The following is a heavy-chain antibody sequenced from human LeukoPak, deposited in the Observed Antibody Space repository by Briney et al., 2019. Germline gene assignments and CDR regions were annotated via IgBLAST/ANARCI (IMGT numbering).Heavy chain of an antibody. CDR3: ARDQYQLLTGIDY. CDR1: GGTFSSYA. J-gene: IGHJ4*02. CDR2: INPNSGGT. D-gene: IGHD2-2*01. Sequence: ASVKVSCKASGGTFSSYAISWVRQAPGQGLEWMGWINPNSGGTNYAQKFQGRVTMTRDTSISTAYMELSRLRSDDTAVYYCARDQYQLLTGIDYWGQGTLVTVSS. V-gene: IGHV1-2*02.